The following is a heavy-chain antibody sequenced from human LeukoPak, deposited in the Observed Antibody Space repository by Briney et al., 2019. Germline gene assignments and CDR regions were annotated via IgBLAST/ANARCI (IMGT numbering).Heavy chain of an antibody. CDR2: ISGSGGST. CDR3: AKDRWGSGASDY. V-gene: IGHV3-23*01. Sequence: GGSLRLSCAASGFTFSGYAMSWVRQAPGKGLEWVSAISGSGGSTYYADSVKGRYTISRDNSKNTLYLQMNSLRAEDTAVYYCAKDRWGSGASDYWGQGTLVTVSS. J-gene: IGHJ4*02. CDR1: GFTFSGYA. D-gene: IGHD2-21*01.